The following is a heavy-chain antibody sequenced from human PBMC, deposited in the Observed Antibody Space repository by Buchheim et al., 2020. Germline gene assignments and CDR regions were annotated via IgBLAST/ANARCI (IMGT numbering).Heavy chain of an antibody. V-gene: IGHV3-48*02. D-gene: IGHD5-12*01. CDR2: ISSSSSTI. Sequence: EVQLMESGGGLVQPGGSLRLSCAASGFPFNIYSMNWVRQAPGKGLEWVSYISSSSSTIYYADTVKGRFTISRNNAKSSLYLGMNSLRDDDTAVYYCARDVDQNFYGMDVWGQGTT. J-gene: IGHJ6*02. CDR3: ARDVDQNFYGMDV. CDR1: GFPFNIYS.